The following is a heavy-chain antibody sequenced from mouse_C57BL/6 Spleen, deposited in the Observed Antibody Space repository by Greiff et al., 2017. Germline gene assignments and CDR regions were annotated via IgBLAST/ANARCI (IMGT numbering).Heavy chain of an antibody. CDR1: GYTFTSYW. CDR3: AFITTGAD. CDR2: IDPSDSYT. Sequence: QVQLQQPGAELVMPGASVKLSCKASGYTFTSYWMHWVKQRPGQGLEWIGEIDPSDSYTNYNQKFKGKSTLTVDKSSSTAYMQLSSLTSEDSAVYYCAFITTGADWGQGTLVTVSA. D-gene: IGHD1-1*01. V-gene: IGHV1-69*01. J-gene: IGHJ3*01.